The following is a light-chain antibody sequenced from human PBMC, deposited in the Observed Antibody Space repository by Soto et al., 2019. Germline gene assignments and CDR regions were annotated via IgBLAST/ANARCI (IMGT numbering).Light chain of an antibody. CDR1: QSISIY. CDR3: QQAYINPRT. CDR2: AAS. J-gene: IGKJ1*01. V-gene: IGKV1-39*01. Sequence: DIQMTQSPSSLSASIGDRVTITCRASQSISIYLNWYQQKPGKAPKVLIYAASTLQSGVPSRSSGSGSGTDFTLTISNLQPEDFASYYCQQAYINPRTFGPGTKVDIK.